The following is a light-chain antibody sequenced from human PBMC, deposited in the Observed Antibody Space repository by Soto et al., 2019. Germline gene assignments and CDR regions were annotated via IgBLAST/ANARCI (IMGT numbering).Light chain of an antibody. CDR3: AAWDDSLGGHVV. J-gene: IGLJ2*01. Sequence: QSVLTQPPSASGTPGQRVTISCSGSPSNTGSNTVSWYQQFSGSAPRLIKYGDYRRPSGVPDRFSGSKSGASASLAISGLQSEDEAFFYCAAWDDSLGGHVVFGGGTKLTVL. CDR2: GDY. CDR1: PSNTGSNT. V-gene: IGLV1-44*01.